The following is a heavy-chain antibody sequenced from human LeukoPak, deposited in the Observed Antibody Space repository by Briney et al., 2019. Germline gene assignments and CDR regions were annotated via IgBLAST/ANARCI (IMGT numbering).Heavy chain of an antibody. CDR3: ARESRLEWLALFDY. V-gene: IGHV1-69*01. Sequence: GSSVKVSCKASGGTFSSYAISWVQQAPGQGLEWMGGIIPIFGTANYAQKFQGRVTITADESTSTAYMELSSLRSEDTAVYYCARESRLEWLALFDYWGQGTLVTVSS. CDR1: GGTFSSYA. J-gene: IGHJ4*02. D-gene: IGHD6-19*01. CDR2: IIPIFGTA.